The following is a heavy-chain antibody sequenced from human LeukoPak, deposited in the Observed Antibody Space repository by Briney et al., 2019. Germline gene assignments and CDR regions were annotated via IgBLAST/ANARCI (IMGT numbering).Heavy chain of an antibody. Sequence: GGSLRLSCAASGFTFSSYSMNWVRQAPGQGLEWVSSISSSSSYIYYADSVKGRFTISRDNAKNSLYLQMNSLRAEDTAVYYCARDIYCSSTSCHYFDYWGQGTLVTVSS. CDR1: GFTFSSYS. V-gene: IGHV3-21*01. J-gene: IGHJ4*02. CDR2: ISSSSSYI. CDR3: ARDIYCSSTSCHYFDY. D-gene: IGHD2-2*01.